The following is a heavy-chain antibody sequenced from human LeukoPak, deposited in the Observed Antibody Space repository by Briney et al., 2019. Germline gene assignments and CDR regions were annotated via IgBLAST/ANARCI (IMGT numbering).Heavy chain of an antibody. D-gene: IGHD3-3*01. CDR2: ISTEGNT. Sequence: GGSLRLSCVASGFIFSSHAMSWVRQAPGKGLEWVSAISTEGNTFYLDSVKGRFTISRDNSKNTLYLQMDSLRAEDTALYYCAKSDHQIWRGLTPPWSQGTLVTVSS. J-gene: IGHJ5*02. CDR3: AKSDHQIWRGLTPP. V-gene: IGHV3-23*02. CDR1: GFIFSSHA.